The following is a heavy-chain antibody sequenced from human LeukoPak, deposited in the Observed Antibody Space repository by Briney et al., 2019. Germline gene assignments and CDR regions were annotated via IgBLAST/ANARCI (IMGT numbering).Heavy chain of an antibody. J-gene: IGHJ4*02. D-gene: IGHD2-15*01. CDR3: ARARGYCSGGFCYAYYFDY. CDR2: ISGSGGST. CDR1: GFTFSSYA. V-gene: IGHV3-23*01. Sequence: GGSLRLSCAASGFTFSSYAMSWVRQAPGKGLEWVSAISGSGGSTYYADSVKGRFTMSRDNAKNSLFLQMNSLRAEDTAVYYCARARGYCSGGFCYAYYFDYWGQGTLVTVSS.